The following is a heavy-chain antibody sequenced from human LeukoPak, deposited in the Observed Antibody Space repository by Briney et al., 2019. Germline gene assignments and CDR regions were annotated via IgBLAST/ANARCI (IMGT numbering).Heavy chain of an antibody. D-gene: IGHD6-13*01. CDR3: ARRVAAAGTTWDAFDI. CDR1: GYSFTSYW. V-gene: IGHV5-51*01. J-gene: IGHJ3*02. Sequence: GESLKISCKGSGYSFTSYWIGWVRQMPGKGLEWMGIIYPGDSDTRYSPSFQGQVTISADKSISTAYLQWSSLKASDTAMYYCARRVAAAGTTWDAFDIWGQGTMVTVSS. CDR2: IYPGDSDT.